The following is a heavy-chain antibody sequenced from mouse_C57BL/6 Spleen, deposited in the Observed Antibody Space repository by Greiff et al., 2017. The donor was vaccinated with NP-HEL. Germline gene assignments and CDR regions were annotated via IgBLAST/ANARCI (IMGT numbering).Heavy chain of an antibody. CDR1: GYTFTSYW. J-gene: IGHJ4*01. Sequence: QVQLQQPGAELVKPGASVKLSCKASGYTFTSYWMHWVKQRPGQGLEWIGMIHPNSGSTNYNEKFKSKATLTVDKSSSTAYMQLSSLTSEDSAVYYCARSGWLLRDYYAMDYWGQGTSVTVSS. D-gene: IGHD2-3*01. V-gene: IGHV1-64*01. CDR2: IHPNSGST. CDR3: ARSGWLLRDYYAMDY.